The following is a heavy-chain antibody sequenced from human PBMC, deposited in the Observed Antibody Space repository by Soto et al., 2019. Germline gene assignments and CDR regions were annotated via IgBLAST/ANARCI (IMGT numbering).Heavy chain of an antibody. J-gene: IGHJ4*02. V-gene: IGHV1-18*01. D-gene: IGHD5-12*01. CDR3: ARVIGVASMDH. Sequence: ASVKVSCKASGYNLRNYGITCLPQAPGQGLEWMGWIGAYNGNRKYLQKLQGRVTMTTDTSTNTAYMELTSLKSDDTAVYYCARVIGVASMDHWGQGTQVTVSS. CDR1: GYNLRNYG. CDR2: IGAYNGNR.